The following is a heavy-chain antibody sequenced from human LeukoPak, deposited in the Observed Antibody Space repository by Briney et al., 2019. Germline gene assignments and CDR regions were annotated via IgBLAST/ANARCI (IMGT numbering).Heavy chain of an antibody. CDR2: INPNSGGT. CDR3: AGEEGSSLAYLDY. Sequence: ASVKVSCKASGYTFTGYYMHWVRQAPGQGLEWMGWINPNSGGTNYAQKFQGWVTMTRDTSISTAYMELSRLRSDDTAVYYCAGEEGSSLAYLDYWGQGTLVTVSS. D-gene: IGHD6-13*01. J-gene: IGHJ4*02. V-gene: IGHV1-2*04. CDR1: GYTFTGYY.